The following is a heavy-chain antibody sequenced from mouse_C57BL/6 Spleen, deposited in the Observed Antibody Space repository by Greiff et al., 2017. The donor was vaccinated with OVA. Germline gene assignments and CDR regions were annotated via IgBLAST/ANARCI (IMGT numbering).Heavy chain of an antibody. D-gene: IGHD1-1*01. Sequence: QVQLQQPGAELVKPGASVKLSCKASGYTFTSYWMQWVKQRPGQGLEWIGEIDPSDSYTNYNQKFKGKATLTVDTSSSTAYMQLSSLTSEDSAVYYCARGRYGSSYNFDDWGQGTTLTVSS. V-gene: IGHV1-50*01. CDR2: IDPSDSYT. J-gene: IGHJ2*01. CDR1: GYTFTSYW. CDR3: ARGRYGSSYNFDD.